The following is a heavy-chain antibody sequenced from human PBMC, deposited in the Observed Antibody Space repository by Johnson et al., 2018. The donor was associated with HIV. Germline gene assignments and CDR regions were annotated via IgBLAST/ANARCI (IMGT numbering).Heavy chain of an antibody. CDR1: GFTFSNAW. CDR2: VKSKTDGGTI. V-gene: IGHV3-15*01. Sequence: VQLVESGGGSVKSGGSLRVSCAASGFTFSNAWMSWVRQAPGKGLEWVGRVKSKTDGGTIDYAAAVKGRCIISRDDSKNTLYLQMNGLKTEDTAVYYCARIRPANWGVNDAFDIWGQGTMVTVSS. D-gene: IGHD7-27*01. CDR3: ARIRPANWGVNDAFDI. J-gene: IGHJ3*02.